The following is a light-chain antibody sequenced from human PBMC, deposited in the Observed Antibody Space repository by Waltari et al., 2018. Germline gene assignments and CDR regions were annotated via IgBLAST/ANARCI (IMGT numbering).Light chain of an antibody. V-gene: IGLV2-14*03. J-gene: IGLJ2*01. CDR3: FACRGGNTLV. CDR2: DVM. Sequence: QSALTQPASVSGSPGQSITISCTGTSHDVGAYAFVSWYRQYPGEAPNLMIYDVMNRPSGVSDRFSGSKSANTASLTISGLQADDEGDYYCFACRGGNTLVFGGGTKVTVL. CDR1: SHDVGAYAF.